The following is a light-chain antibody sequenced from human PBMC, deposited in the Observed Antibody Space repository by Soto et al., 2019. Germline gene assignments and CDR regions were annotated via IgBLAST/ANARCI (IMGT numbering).Light chain of an antibody. CDR3: QQYGSSIT. CDR1: QSVSSSY. CDR2: GTS. Sequence: VLTQSPGTLSLSPGERATLSCRASQSVSSSYLAWYQHKPGQAPRLLIYGTSSRATGIPDRFSGSGSGTDFTLTISRLEPEDFAVYYCQQYGSSITFGQGTRLEI. V-gene: IGKV3-20*01. J-gene: IGKJ5*01.